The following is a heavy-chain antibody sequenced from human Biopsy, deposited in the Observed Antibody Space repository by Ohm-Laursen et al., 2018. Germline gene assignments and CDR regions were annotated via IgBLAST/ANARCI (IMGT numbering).Heavy chain of an antibody. CDR1: GGSIDSYY. V-gene: IGHV4-59*12. J-gene: IGHJ2*01. Sequence: TLSLTCTVSGGSIDSYYWSWIRQPPGKGLEWIGYIYFTGRTIYNPSLKSRVTMSVNTSKNQFSLRLSSVTAADTAVYYCASAGYNPDWNFDLWGRGTRVTVSS. CDR3: ASAGYNPDWNFDL. CDR2: IYFTGRT. D-gene: IGHD5-24*01.